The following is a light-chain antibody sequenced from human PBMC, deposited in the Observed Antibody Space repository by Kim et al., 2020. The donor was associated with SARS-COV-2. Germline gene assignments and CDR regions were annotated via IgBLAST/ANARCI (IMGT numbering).Light chain of an antibody. V-gene: IGKV1-5*01. CDR2: DAS. Sequence: SASIGDRVPITCRASQGISSWLAWYQHKPGKAPKLLICDASSLESGVPSRFSGSGSGTEFTLTITSLQPDDFASYYCQQYHDYPYTFGQGTKLEI. J-gene: IGKJ2*01. CDR1: QGISSW. CDR3: QQYHDYPYT.